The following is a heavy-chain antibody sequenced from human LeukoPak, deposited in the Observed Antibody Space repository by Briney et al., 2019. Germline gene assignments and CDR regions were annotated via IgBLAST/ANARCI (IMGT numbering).Heavy chain of an antibody. CDR2: ISGSGAST. V-gene: IGHV3-23*01. D-gene: IGHD1-26*01. CDR3: AKDVGKWESLHFFDY. Sequence: GGSLRLSCLTSGFTLSTNAMSWVRQAPGKGLEWISGISGSGASTYYADSVKGRFTISRDDSRNTLYLQMNSLRGDDTAVYYCAKDVGKWESLHFFDYWGQGTLVSVSS. CDR1: GFTLSTNA. J-gene: IGHJ4*02.